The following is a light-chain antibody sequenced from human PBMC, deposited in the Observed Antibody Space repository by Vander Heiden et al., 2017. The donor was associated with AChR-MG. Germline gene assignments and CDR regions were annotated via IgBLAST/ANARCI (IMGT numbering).Light chain of an antibody. CDR1: QSVSSN. CDR3: HQDNNWPLT. V-gene: IGKV3-15*01. CDR2: GAS. J-gene: IGKJ4*01. Sequence: EIVMTQSPATLSVSPGERATLSCRASQSVSSNLAWYQQKPGQAPRLLIYGASTRATGIPARFSGSGSGTEFTLTISSLQSEDFAVYYCHQDNNWPLTFGGGTKVEIQ.